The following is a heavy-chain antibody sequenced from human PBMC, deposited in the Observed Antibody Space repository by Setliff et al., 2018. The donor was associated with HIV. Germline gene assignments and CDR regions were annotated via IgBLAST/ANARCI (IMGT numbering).Heavy chain of an antibody. CDR1: GYIFTNYG. D-gene: IGHD3-10*01. CDR3: ARVPGARPYYYYYMDV. V-gene: IGHV1-18*01. CDR2: ISADNGNT. J-gene: IGHJ6*03. Sequence: KVSCKASGYIFTNYGITWARQAPGQGLEWMGWISADNGNTNYAQKLQGRVTMTTDTSTSTADMELRSLRSDDTAVYYCARVPGARPYYYYYMDVWGKGTTVTVSS.